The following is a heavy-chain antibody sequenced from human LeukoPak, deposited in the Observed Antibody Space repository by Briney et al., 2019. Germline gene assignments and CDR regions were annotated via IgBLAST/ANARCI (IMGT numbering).Heavy chain of an antibody. D-gene: IGHD6-13*01. CDR2: IRGNGGST. Sequence: AGSLRLSCSASGFTFSSYAMHWVRQAPGKGLEYVSAIRGNGGSTSYTYSVRGRLTISRDNSKNTLYLQISRLEAEDTAVYYCVKSYSSSWDPVGYWGQGTLVTVSS. V-gene: IGHV3-64D*09. CDR1: GFTFSSYA. J-gene: IGHJ4*02. CDR3: VKSYSSSWDPVGY.